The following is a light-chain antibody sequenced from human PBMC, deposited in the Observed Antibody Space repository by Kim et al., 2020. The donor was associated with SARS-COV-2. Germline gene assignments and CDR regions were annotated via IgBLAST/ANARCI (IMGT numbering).Light chain of an antibody. CDR2: ASS. CDR1: QSISNY. J-gene: IGKJ2*01. CDR3: QQSYSTPRYT. V-gene: IGKV1-39*01. Sequence: DIQMTQSPSSLSTSVGDRVTITCRASQSISNYLNWYQQKPGKAPKLLIFASSSLQSGVPSRFSGSGSGTDFTLTISSLQPEDFATYYCQQSYSTPRYTFGQGTKVEIK.